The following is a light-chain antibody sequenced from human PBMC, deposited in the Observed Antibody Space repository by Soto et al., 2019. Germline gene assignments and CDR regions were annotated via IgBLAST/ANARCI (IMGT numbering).Light chain of an antibody. V-gene: IGLV1-51*01. CDR3: GTWDSSLSVVV. J-gene: IGLJ2*01. Sequence: QSALTQPPSVSAAPGQKVTISCSGSSSNIGNNYVSWYQQLPGTAPKLLIYDNNKRPSGIPDRFSGSKSGTSATLGIIGLQTGDEADYCCGTWDSSLSVVVFGGGTKLTVL. CDR1: SSNIGNNY. CDR2: DNN.